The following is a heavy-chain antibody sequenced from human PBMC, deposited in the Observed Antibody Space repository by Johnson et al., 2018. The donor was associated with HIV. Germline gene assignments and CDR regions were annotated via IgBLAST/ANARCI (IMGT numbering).Heavy chain of an antibody. D-gene: IGHD3-22*01. Sequence: VKLVESGGGLVQPGGSLRLCCAASGFTFSNAWMSWVRQAPGKGLEWVSVIYSGGSTYYADSVKDRFTISRDNSKNTLYLQMNNLRADDTAVYYCARATTYYYDTRQDAFDIWGQGTMVTVSS. CDR2: IYSGGST. V-gene: IGHV3-66*01. CDR1: GFTFSNAW. J-gene: IGHJ3*02. CDR3: ARATTYYYDTRQDAFDI.